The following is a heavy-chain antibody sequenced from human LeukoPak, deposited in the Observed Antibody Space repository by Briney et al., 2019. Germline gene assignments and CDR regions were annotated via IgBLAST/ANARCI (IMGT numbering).Heavy chain of an antibody. J-gene: IGHJ5*02. Sequence: GGTLRLSCAASGFSFSSYWMHWVRQAPGMGLVWVSRIDSDGSETNYADSVKGRFTISRDNAKNTLYLQMNSLTAEDTAVYYCAFGAGWELRFDPWGQGILVTVSS. D-gene: IGHD3-10*01. CDR2: IDSDGSET. V-gene: IGHV3-74*01. CDR3: AFGAGWELRFDP. CDR1: GFSFSSYW.